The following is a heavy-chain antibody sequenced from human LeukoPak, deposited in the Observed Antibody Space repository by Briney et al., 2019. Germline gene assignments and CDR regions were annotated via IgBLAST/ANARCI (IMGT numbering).Heavy chain of an antibody. CDR2: INQDGSEE. J-gene: IGHJ4*02. CDR1: GFTFSNYW. CDR3: VRDGGVSGYDLLDY. Sequence: GGSLRLSCAASGFTFSNYWMTWVRQAPGKGLEWVAHINQDGSEEHYMDSAKARFTISRDNAKNSLSLQMNSLRAEDTAVYYCVRDGGVSGYDLLDYWSQGTLVTVSS. D-gene: IGHD5-12*01. V-gene: IGHV3-7*01.